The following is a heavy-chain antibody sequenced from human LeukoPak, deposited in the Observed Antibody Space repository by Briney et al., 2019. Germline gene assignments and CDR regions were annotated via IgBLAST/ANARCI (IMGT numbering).Heavy chain of an antibody. Sequence: SVKVSCKTSGGTFTSYAITWVRQAPGQGLEWMGKIIPISGTTNYAQKFKGRVTFTADESTSTAYMELSSLRSEDTALYYCARKLRLGGNWFDPWGQGTLVTVSS. CDR3: ARKLRLGGNWFDP. CDR2: IIPISGTT. D-gene: IGHD1-26*01. V-gene: IGHV1-69*13. CDR1: GGTFTSYA. J-gene: IGHJ5*02.